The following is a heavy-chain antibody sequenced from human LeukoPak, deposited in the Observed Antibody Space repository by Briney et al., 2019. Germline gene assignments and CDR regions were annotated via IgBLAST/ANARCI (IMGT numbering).Heavy chain of an antibody. CDR1: GYTFTSYG. J-gene: IGHJ5*02. CDR3: ARDQLSRGVWFDP. Sequence: ASVTVSCKASGYTFTSYGISWVRQAPGQRLESIGWISVYNGNTNYSQKLQGRVTMTTDTSTSTAYMELRSLRSDDTAVYYCARDQLSRGVWFDPWGQGTLVTVSS. D-gene: IGHD1-1*01. CDR2: ISVYNGNT. V-gene: IGHV1-18*01.